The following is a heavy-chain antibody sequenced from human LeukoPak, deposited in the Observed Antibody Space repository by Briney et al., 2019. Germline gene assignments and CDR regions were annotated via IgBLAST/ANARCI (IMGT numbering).Heavy chain of an antibody. CDR3: ARERFGDSWSFDY. V-gene: IGHV3-7*01. CDR2: IKQDGSEK. J-gene: IGHJ4*02. Sequence: GRSLRLSCAASGFTFSSYGMHWVRQAPGKGLEWVANIKQDGSEKYYVDSLKGRFTISRDNAKNSLYLQMNSLRAEDTAVYYCARERFGDSWSFDYWGQGTLVTVSS. D-gene: IGHD3-10*01. CDR1: GFTFSSYG.